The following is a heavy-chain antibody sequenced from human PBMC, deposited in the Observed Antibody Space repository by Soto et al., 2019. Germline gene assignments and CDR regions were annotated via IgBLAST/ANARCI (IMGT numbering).Heavy chain of an antibody. Sequence: EVQLVESGGGLVKPGGSLRLSCAASGFTFRNAWMNWVRQAPGKGLEWVGRIKSTSDGGTTDDAAPVKGRFIVSRDDSTYTVYLQINSLITEDTAVYYCTTDWFDSSGYYAYWGQGTLVSVSS. J-gene: IGHJ4*02. CDR2: IKSTSDGGTT. V-gene: IGHV3-15*01. CDR1: GFTFRNAW. D-gene: IGHD3-22*01. CDR3: TTDWFDSSGYYAY.